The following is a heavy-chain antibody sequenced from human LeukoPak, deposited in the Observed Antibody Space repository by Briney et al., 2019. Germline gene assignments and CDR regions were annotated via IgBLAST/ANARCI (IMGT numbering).Heavy chain of an antibody. D-gene: IGHD2-15*01. CDR1: GFTFTNHY. Sequence: PGGSLTLSCAASGFTFTNHYMDWVRQAPGMGLEWIARTTNRPNAHTTSYAASVRGRFTVSRDDSNNLLHLQMSSLKSDDTAVYCCARDGDYCSGGSCYLYYYYYMDVWGKGTTVTVSS. V-gene: IGHV3-72*01. J-gene: IGHJ6*03. CDR2: TTNRPNAHTT. CDR3: ARDGDYCSGGSCYLYYYYYMDV.